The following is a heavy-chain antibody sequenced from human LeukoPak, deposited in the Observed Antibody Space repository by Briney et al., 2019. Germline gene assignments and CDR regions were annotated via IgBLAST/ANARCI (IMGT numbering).Heavy chain of an antibody. CDR1: GFTFTSYG. Sequence: GGYLRLYCAASGFTFTSYGMHWVRQAPGKGLEWGAFIRYDGSNEYYADSVKGRFTIFRDDSKNTLYLQMNSLRAEDTAVYYCAKGRVGGYSYIDYYYYMDAWGKGTTVAVSS. CDR2: IRYDGSNE. V-gene: IGHV3-30*02. J-gene: IGHJ6*03. D-gene: IGHD5-18*01. CDR3: AKGRVGGYSYIDYYYYMDA.